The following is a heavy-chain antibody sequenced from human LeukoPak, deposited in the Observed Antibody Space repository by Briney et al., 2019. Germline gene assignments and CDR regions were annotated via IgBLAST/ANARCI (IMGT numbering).Heavy chain of an antibody. Sequence: GGSLRLSCVASGFSFSNAWMSWVRQAPGKGLEWVGRIKSKTDGGTTDYAAVVKGRFTISTDDSSNTIYLQMNSLITEDTAVYYCTAGVGRADPDHWGQGTLVTVSS. CDR2: IKSKTDGGTT. J-gene: IGHJ4*02. CDR1: GFSFSNAW. CDR3: TAGVGRADPDH. V-gene: IGHV3-15*01.